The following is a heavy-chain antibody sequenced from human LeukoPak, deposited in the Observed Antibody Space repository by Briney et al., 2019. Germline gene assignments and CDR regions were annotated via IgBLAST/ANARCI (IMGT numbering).Heavy chain of an antibody. CDR2: IYTSGST. Sequence: PTETLSLTCTVSGGSISSYYWSWIRQPAGKGLEWIGRIYTSGSTNYNASLKSRVSMSVDTSKNQFSLKLSSVTAADTAVFYCARENSGSYREFDYWGQGTLVTVSS. CDR3: ARENSGSYREFDY. J-gene: IGHJ4*02. CDR1: GGSISSYY. V-gene: IGHV4-4*07. D-gene: IGHD1-26*01.